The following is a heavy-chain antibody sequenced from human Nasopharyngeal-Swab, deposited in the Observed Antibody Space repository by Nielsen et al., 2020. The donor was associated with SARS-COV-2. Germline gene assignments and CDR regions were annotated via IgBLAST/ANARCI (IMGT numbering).Heavy chain of an antibody. CDR3: ARHFRGGDV. Sequence: SETLSLTCAVYGGSFSGHQWSWVRQPPGKGLEWVGEVNHGGGTNYNPSLKSRLPISVDRSKNQFSLRLSSVTAADTAVYYCARHFRGGDVWGNGTTVTVSS. V-gene: IGHV4-34*01. J-gene: IGHJ6*04. CDR2: VNHGGGT. D-gene: IGHD3-10*01. CDR1: GGSFSGHQ.